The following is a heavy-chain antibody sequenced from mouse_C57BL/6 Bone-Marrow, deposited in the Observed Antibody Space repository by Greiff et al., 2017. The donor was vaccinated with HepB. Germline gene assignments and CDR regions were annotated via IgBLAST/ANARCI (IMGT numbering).Heavy chain of an antibody. J-gene: IGHJ2*01. CDR3: AREFTTVVADYFDY. D-gene: IGHD1-1*01. Sequence: EVKLEESEGGLVQPGSSMKLSCTASVFTFSDYYMAWVRQVPEKGLEWVANINYDGSSTYYLDSLKSRFIISRDNAKNILYLQMSSLKSEDTATYYCAREFTTVVADYFDYWGQGTTLTVSS. CDR1: VFTFSDYY. V-gene: IGHV5-16*01. CDR2: INYDGSST.